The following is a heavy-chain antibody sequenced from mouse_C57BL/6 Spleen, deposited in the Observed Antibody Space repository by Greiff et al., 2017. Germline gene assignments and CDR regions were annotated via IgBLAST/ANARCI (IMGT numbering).Heavy chain of an antibody. CDR1: GFSFNTYA. V-gene: IGHV10-1*01. J-gene: IGHJ4*01. D-gene: IGHD1-1*01. CDR2: IRSKSNNYAT. CDR3: VSHYGSSPYYAMDY. Sequence: EVQRVESGGGLVQPKGSLKLSCAASGFSFNTYAMNWVRQAPGKGLEWVARIRSKSNNYATYYADSVKDRFTISRDDSESMLYLQMNNLKTEDTAMYYCVSHYGSSPYYAMDYWGQGTSVTVSS.